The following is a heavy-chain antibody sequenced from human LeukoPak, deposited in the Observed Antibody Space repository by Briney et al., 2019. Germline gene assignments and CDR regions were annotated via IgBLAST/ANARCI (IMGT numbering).Heavy chain of an antibody. D-gene: IGHD2-15*01. CDR1: GFSFSSYS. V-gene: IGHV3-48*02. J-gene: IGHJ4*02. CDR2: ISSSTSII. Sequence: GGSLRLSCAASGFSFSSYSMNWVRQAPGKGLQWVSYISSSTSIIYYADSVKGRFTISRDNAKNSLYLQMNSLRDEDTAVYYCARDGGKGGNSDYWGQGTLVTVSS. CDR3: ARDGGKGGNSDY.